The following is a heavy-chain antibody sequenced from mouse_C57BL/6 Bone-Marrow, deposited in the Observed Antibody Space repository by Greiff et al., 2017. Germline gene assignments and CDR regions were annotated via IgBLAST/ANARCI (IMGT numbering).Heavy chain of an antibody. J-gene: IGHJ2*01. D-gene: IGHD1-1*02. CDR3: TTGGYYPDY. CDR1: GFNIKDYY. CDR2: IDPADGDT. Sequence: EVQLQESEAELVRPGASVKLSCTASGFNIKDYYMHWVKQRPGQGLEWIGWIDPADGDTEYASKFQGKATLTADTSSNTAYLQLSSLTSEDTAVYYCTTGGYYPDYWGKGTTLTVSS. V-gene: IGHV14-4*01.